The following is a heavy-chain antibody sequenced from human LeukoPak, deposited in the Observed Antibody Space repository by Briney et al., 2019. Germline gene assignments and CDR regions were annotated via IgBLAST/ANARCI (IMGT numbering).Heavy chain of an antibody. D-gene: IGHD5-12*01. J-gene: IGHJ6*02. Sequence: AGGSLRLSCAASGFILSDYWMHWVRQGPGGGLVHVSRIESDGSRTTYADSEKGRFTVSRDDAKNTMYLQMNSLRAEDTAVYYCARGGHNLDIEATRYYYGVDDWGQGTTVTVSS. CDR2: IESDGSRT. CDR1: GFILSDYW. CDR3: ARGGHNLDIEATRYYYGVDD. V-gene: IGHV3-74*03.